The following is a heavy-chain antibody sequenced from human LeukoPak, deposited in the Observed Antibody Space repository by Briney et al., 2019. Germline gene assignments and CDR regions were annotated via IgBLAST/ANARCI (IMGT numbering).Heavy chain of an antibody. CDR1: GFTFSSYG. D-gene: IGHD6-19*01. J-gene: IGHJ5*02. CDR3: AKSKAVAGDNWFDP. CDR2: ISGSGGST. Sequence: AGGSLRLSCAASGFTFSSYGMSWVRQAPGKGLEWVSAISGSGGSTYYADSVKGRFTISRDNSKNTLYLQMNSLRAEDTAVYYCAKSKAVAGDNWFDPWGQGTLVTVSS. V-gene: IGHV3-23*01.